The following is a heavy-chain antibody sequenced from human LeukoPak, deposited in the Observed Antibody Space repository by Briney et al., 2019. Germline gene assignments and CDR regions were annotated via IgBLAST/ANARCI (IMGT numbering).Heavy chain of an antibody. J-gene: IGHJ3*02. D-gene: IGHD5-12*01. Sequence: PGGSLRLSCAASRFTFSSYSMNWVRQAPGKGLEWVSSISSSGSYIYYADSVKGRFTISRDNAKNSLYLQMNSLRAEDTAVYYCASLGSATLRKEDAFDIWGQGTMVTVSS. CDR2: ISSSGSYI. V-gene: IGHV3-21*01. CDR1: RFTFSSYS. CDR3: ASLGSATLRKEDAFDI.